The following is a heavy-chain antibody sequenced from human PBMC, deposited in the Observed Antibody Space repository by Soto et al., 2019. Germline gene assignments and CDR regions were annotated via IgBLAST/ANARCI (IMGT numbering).Heavy chain of an antibody. Sequence: QVQLVQSGAELKKPGSSVKVSCKASGGTFSSYTISWVRQAPGQGLEWMGRIIPILGIANYAQKFQGRVTITADKSTSTAYMELSSLRSEDTAVYYCARGGWADNYGDYQIVYWGQGTLVTVSS. CDR1: GGTFSSYT. CDR3: ARGGWADNYGDYQIVY. V-gene: IGHV1-69*02. D-gene: IGHD4-17*01. J-gene: IGHJ4*02. CDR2: IIPILGIA.